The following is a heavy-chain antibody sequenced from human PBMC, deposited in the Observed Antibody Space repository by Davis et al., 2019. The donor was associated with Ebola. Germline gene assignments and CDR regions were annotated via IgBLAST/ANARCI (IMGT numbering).Heavy chain of an antibody. D-gene: IGHD3-3*01. Sequence: MPSETLSLTCAVYGGSFSGYYWSWIRQPPGKGLEWIGEINHSGSTNYNPSLKSRVTIPVDTSKTQFSLKLSAVTAADTAVYYCARERGVRFLTRGFNWFDPWGQGTLVTVSS. J-gene: IGHJ5*02. CDR3: ARERGVRFLTRGFNWFDP. CDR2: INHSGST. CDR1: GGSFSGYY. V-gene: IGHV4-34*01.